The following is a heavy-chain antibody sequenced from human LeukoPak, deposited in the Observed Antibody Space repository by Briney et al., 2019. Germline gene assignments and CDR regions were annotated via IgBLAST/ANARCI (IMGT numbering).Heavy chain of an antibody. J-gene: IGHJ3*02. V-gene: IGHV5-51*01. CDR2: IYPGDSDT. D-gene: IGHD1-26*01. Sequence: GESLKISCKGSGYSLTSYWIGWVRQLPGKGLEWMGIIYPGDSDTRYSPSFQGQVTISADKSISTAYLQWSSLKASDTAMYYCARAPEWELDAFDIWGQGTMVTVSS. CDR3: ARAPEWELDAFDI. CDR1: GYSLTSYW.